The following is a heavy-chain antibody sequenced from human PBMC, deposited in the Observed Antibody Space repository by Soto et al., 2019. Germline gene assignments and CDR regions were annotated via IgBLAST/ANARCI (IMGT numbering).Heavy chain of an antibody. CDR1: GFSLSTSGVG. V-gene: IGHV2-5*02. CDR3: AHRLTVTTFNWFDP. J-gene: IGHJ5*02. Sequence: SGPTLVNPTQTLTLTCTFSGFSLSTSGVGVGWIRQPPGKALEWLALIYWDDDKRYSPSLKSRLTIIKDTSKNQVVLTMTNMDPVDTATYYCAHRLTVTTFNWFDPWGQGTLVTVSS. D-gene: IGHD4-17*01. CDR2: IYWDDDK.